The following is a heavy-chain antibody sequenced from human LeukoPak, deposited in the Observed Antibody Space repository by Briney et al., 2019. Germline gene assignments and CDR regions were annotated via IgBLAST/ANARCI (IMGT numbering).Heavy chain of an antibody. CDR3: AASGYSYGYYYGMDV. D-gene: IGHD5-18*01. V-gene: IGHV1-8*01. CDR2: MNPNSGNT. J-gene: IGHJ6*02. CDR1: GYTFTSHD. Sequence: GSVKVSCMASGYTFTSHDINWVRQATGQGLEWMGWMNPNSGNTGYAQKFKGRVTITRNTSINTAYMELSSLRSEDTAVYYCAASGYSYGYYYGMDVWGQGTTVTVSS.